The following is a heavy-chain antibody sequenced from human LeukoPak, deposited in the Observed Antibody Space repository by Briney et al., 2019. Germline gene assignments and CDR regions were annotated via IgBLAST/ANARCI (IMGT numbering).Heavy chain of an antibody. V-gene: IGHV3-74*03. CDR2: IRPEGTTT. Sequence: GGSLRLSCAASGFTFSTYWMHWVRQAPGKGLVWVSRIRPEGTTTAYAGSVKGRFTISRYNAKNTLFLQMNSLSAEDTAVYYCARDLDWILFDYWGQGTLVTVSS. CDR1: GFTFSTYW. J-gene: IGHJ4*02. D-gene: IGHD3-9*01. CDR3: ARDLDWILFDY.